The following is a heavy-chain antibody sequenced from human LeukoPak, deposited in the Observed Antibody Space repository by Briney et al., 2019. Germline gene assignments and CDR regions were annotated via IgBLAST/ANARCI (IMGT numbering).Heavy chain of an antibody. CDR3: ARDGGYYGSGSYYTGRYYYYMDV. V-gene: IGHV4-59*01. Sequence: SETLSLTCTVSSGSISSYYWSWIRQPPGKGLEWIGYIYYSGSTHYNPSLKSRVTISVDTSKNQFSLKLSSVTAADTAVYYCARDGGYYGSGSYYTGRYYYYMDVWGKGTTVTVSS. J-gene: IGHJ6*03. D-gene: IGHD3-10*01. CDR1: SGSISSYY. CDR2: IYYSGST.